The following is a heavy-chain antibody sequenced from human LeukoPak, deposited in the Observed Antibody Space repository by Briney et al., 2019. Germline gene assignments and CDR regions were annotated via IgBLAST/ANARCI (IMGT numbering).Heavy chain of an antibody. D-gene: IGHD3-16*01. CDR3: ARDYSTDFVWSSWFDP. CDR1: GGSISSYY. CDR2: IYYSGST. V-gene: IGHV4-59*01. J-gene: IGHJ5*02. Sequence: SGTLSLTCTVSGGSISSYYWSWIRQPPGKGLEWIGYIYYSGSTNYNPSLKSRVTISVDTSKNQFSLKLSSVTAADTAVYYCARDYSTDFVWSSWFDPWGQGTLVTVSS.